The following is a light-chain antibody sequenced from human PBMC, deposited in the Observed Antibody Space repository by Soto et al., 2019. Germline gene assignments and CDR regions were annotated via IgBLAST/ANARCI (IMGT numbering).Light chain of an antibody. J-gene: IGLJ2*01. Sequence: QSALTQPASVSVSPGQSITISCTGTSSDVGGYNYVSWHQQHPGKAPKLMIYEVSYRPSGVSKRFSGSKSGNTASLTISGLQAEDEADYYCSSYTTSSTLVFGGGTKLTVL. CDR1: SSDVGGYNY. CDR2: EVS. CDR3: SSYTTSSTLV. V-gene: IGLV2-14*01.